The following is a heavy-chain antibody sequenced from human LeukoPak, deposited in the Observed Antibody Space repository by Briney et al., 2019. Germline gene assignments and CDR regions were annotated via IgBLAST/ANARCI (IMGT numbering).Heavy chain of an antibody. Sequence: SETLSLTCHVSGDSVNSDGYYWSWIRQHPGKGLEWIGFISYRGSTSFNTSLKSRVSISVDTSKNQFSLRLTSVTAADTAVYYCARDVVLTASPDAFDIWGQGTMVSVSS. CDR1: GDSVNSDGYY. J-gene: IGHJ3*02. CDR2: ISYRGST. CDR3: ARDVVLTASPDAFDI. V-gene: IGHV4-31*03. D-gene: IGHD2-21*02.